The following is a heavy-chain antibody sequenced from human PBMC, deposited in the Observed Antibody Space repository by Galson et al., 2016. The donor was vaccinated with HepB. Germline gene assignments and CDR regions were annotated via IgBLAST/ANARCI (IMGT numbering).Heavy chain of an antibody. V-gene: IGHV1-2*02. D-gene: IGHD1-26*01. CDR2: INSDNAGR. CDR1: GYTFTDFF. Sequence: SVKVSCTASGYTFTDFFISWVRQAPGQGLEWMGWINSDNAGRHFAQYFRGRVTMTRAKSINTAYMELSRLTSDDTAISYCSRDRSTVQHFDFWGQGTLVTVSS. J-gene: IGHJ4*02. CDR3: SRDRSTVQHFDF.